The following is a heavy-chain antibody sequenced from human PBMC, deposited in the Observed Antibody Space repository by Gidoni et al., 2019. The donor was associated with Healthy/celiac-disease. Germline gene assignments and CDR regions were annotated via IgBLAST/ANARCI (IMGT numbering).Heavy chain of an antibody. CDR2: IGWDGGST. Sequence: HGVRQAQGKGLEWVSPIGWDGGSTDYAASVKVRFTIARANSKNSLYLQMHSLRAEDTALYYCAKDISPESAVADRYYYYYYGMDVWGQGTTVTVSS. J-gene: IGHJ6*02. CDR3: AKDISPESAVADRYYYYYYGMDV. V-gene: IGHV3-43D*03. D-gene: IGHD6-19*01.